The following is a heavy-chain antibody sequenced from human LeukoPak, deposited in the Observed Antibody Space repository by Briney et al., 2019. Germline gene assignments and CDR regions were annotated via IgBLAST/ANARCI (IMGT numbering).Heavy chain of an antibody. V-gene: IGHV3-53*01. CDR1: GFTVSSNY. CDR3: ASRVVDTAMVWSLAADY. CDR2: IYSGGST. J-gene: IGHJ4*02. D-gene: IGHD5-18*01. Sequence: PGGSLRLSCAASGFTVSSNYMSWVRQAPGKGLEWVSVIYSGGSTYYADSVKGRFTISRDNSKNTLYLQMNSLRAEDTAVYYCASRVVDTAMVWSLAADYWGQGTLVTVSS.